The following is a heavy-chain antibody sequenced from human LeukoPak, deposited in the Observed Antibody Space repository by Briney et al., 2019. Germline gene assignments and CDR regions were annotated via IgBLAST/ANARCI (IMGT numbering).Heavy chain of an antibody. D-gene: IGHD6-19*01. CDR1: GGSISSYY. Sequence: SETLSLTCTVSGGSISSYYWGWIRQPPGKGLEWIGYIYYSGSTNYNPSLKSRVTISVDTSKNQFSLKLSSVTAADTAVYYCARGIAVAALNWFDPWGQGTLVTVSS. J-gene: IGHJ5*02. V-gene: IGHV4-59*01. CDR3: ARGIAVAALNWFDP. CDR2: IYYSGST.